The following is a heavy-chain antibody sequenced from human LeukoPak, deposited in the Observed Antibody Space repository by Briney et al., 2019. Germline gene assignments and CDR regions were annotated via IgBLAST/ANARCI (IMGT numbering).Heavy chain of an antibody. CDR3: ARDSSVSSSDYYPLGY. CDR1: GFTGSIKY. V-gene: IGHV3-66*01. CDR2: IYSSGGNT. D-gene: IGHD3-22*01. Sequence: GRSLRLSCAASGFTGSIKYMSWVRQAPGKGLEWVSVIYSSGGNTYYADSVKGRFTISRDNSKNMLYLQMNSLRAEDTAVYYCARDSSVSSSDYYPLGYWGQGTLVTVSS. J-gene: IGHJ4*02.